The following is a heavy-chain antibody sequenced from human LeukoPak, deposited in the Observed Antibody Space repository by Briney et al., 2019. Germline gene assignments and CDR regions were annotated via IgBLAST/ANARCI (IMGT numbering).Heavy chain of an antibody. J-gene: IGHJ5*02. CDR3: ARAGGYYDILTGYKRGYNWFDP. CDR1: GYTFVSYG. V-gene: IGHV1-18*01. D-gene: IGHD3-9*01. Sequence: GASVKVSCKASGYTFVSYGISWVRQAPGQGLEWMGWINTYNGNANYAQKLQGRVTMTTDTSTSTAYMELSSLRSEDTAVYYCARAGGYYDILTGYKRGYNWFDPWGQGTLVTVSS. CDR2: INTYNGNA.